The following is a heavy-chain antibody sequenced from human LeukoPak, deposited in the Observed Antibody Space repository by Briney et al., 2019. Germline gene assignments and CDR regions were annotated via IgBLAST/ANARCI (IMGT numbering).Heavy chain of an antibody. D-gene: IGHD1-1*01. V-gene: IGHV3-21*04. Sequence: GGSLRLSCAASGFTFSSYSMNWVRQAPGKGLEWVSSISSSSSYIYYADSVKGRFTISRDNSKNTLYLQMNSLRAEDTAMYYCARDIRHSSHDYYYGLDVWGQGATVTVSS. CDR1: GFTFSSYS. J-gene: IGHJ6*02. CDR3: ARDIRHSSHDYYYGLDV. CDR2: ISSSSSYI.